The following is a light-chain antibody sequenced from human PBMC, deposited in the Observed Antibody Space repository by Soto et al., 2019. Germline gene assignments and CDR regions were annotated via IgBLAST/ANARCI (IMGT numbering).Light chain of an antibody. CDR2: AAS. V-gene: IGKV1-39*01. J-gene: IGKJ5*01. CDR3: QQTYSPPPIT. CDR1: QSIANY. Sequence: DIQMTQSPSSLSASVGDRVTITCRASQSIANYLNWYQQKPGKAPKLLIYAASTLQSGVPSKFRGSGFVTDFTLPISRLQTEDVATYYCQQTYSPPPITFGQGTRLEIK.